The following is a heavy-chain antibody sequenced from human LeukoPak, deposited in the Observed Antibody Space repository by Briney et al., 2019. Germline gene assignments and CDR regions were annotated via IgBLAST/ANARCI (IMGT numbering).Heavy chain of an antibody. CDR2: IKQGGSEK. J-gene: IGHJ4*02. CDR1: EFTFSSLC. D-gene: IGHD3-10*01. V-gene: IGHV3-7*01. CDR3: ARGEGFGY. Sequence: GGSLRLSCAASEFTFSSLCMNWVRQAPGKGLEWVASIKQGGSEKYYMDSVRGRFTISRDNAKNSLYLQMNNLRAEDTAVYYCARGEGFGYWGQGSLVTVSS.